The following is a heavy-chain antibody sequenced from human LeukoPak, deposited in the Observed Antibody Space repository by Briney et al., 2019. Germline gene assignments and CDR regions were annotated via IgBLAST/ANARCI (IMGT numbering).Heavy chain of an antibody. CDR2: INHSGST. V-gene: IGHV4-34*01. D-gene: IGHD6-19*01. CDR3: ATRYSSGWYRGVFFDY. J-gene: IGHJ4*02. CDR1: GGSFSGYY. Sequence: SETLSLTCAVCGGSFSGYYWSWIRQPPGKGLEWIGEINHSGSTNYNPSLKSRVTISVDTSKNQFSLKLSSVTAADTAVYYCATRYSSGWYRGVFFDYWGQGTLVTVSS.